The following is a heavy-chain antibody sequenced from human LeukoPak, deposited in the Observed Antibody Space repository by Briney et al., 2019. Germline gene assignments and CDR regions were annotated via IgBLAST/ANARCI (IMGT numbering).Heavy chain of an antibody. CDR3: ARGPDYYGSGIHDY. V-gene: IGHV3-48*03. D-gene: IGHD3-10*01. CDR2: ISSSGSTI. J-gene: IGHJ4*02. Sequence: GGSLRLSCAASGFTFSSYEMNWVRQAPGKGLEWVSYISSSGSTIYYADSVKGRFTISRDNAKNSLYLQMNGLRAEDTAVYYCARGPDYYGSGIHDYWGQGTLVTVSS. CDR1: GFTFSSYE.